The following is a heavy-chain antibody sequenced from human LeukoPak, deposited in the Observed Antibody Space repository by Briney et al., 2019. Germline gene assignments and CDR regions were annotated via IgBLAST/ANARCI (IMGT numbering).Heavy chain of an antibody. CDR3: ARAGPAETDAFDI. Sequence: GGSLRLSCAASGFTVSSNYMSWVRQAPGKGLEWVSVIYSGGSTYYADSVKGRFTISRDNSKNTLYLQMNSLRAEDTAVYYCARAGPAETDAFDIWGQGTMVTVSS. V-gene: IGHV3-66*01. CDR2: IYSGGST. CDR1: GFTVSSNY. J-gene: IGHJ3*02.